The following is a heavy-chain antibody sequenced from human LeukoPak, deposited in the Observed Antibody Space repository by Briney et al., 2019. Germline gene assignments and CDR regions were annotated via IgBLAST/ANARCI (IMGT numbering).Heavy chain of an antibody. CDR1: GFTFSSYA. D-gene: IGHD4-17*01. J-gene: IGHJ4*02. CDR2: ISYDGSNK. Sequence: GGSLRLSCAASGFTFSSYAMHWVRQAPGKGLEWVAVISYDGSNKYYADSVKGRFTISRDNSKNTLYVQMNSLRTEDTAVYYCARESYGDYYFDYWGQGTLVTVSS. V-gene: IGHV3-30-3*01. CDR3: ARESYGDYYFDY.